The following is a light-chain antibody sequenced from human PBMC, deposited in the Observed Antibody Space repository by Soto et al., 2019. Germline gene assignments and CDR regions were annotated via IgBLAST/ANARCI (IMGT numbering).Light chain of an antibody. J-gene: IGLJ3*02. Sequence: QSALTQPDSVSGSPGQSITISCTGTSRYVGGYNYVSWYQQHPGKAPKLLIYEVTNRPSGVSNRFSGSKSGNTASLTISGLQAEDEADYYCSSYTSSSTRVFGGGTKLTVL. CDR1: SRYVGGYNY. CDR3: SSYTSSSTRV. CDR2: EVT. V-gene: IGLV2-14*01.